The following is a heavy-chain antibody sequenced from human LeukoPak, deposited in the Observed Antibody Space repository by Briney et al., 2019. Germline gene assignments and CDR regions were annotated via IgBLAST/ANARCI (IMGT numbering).Heavy chain of an antibody. J-gene: IGHJ5*02. Sequence: ASVKVSCKASGYTLSSYGISWVRQAPGQGLEWMGWINPNSGGTNYAQKFQGRVTMTRDTSISTDYLNLTRLRSDDTAVYYCATSRWLYNWFDPWGQGTLVTVSS. CDR2: INPNSGGT. V-gene: IGHV1-2*02. D-gene: IGHD4-23*01. CDR3: ATSRWLYNWFDP. CDR1: GYTLSSYG.